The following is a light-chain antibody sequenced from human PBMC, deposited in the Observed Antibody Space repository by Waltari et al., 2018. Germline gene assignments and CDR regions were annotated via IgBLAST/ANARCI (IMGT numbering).Light chain of an antibody. CDR3: QQYDRSPPTYT. J-gene: IGKJ2*01. CDR1: QSVNYY. V-gene: IGKV3-20*01. CDR2: GAS. Sequence: DIVLTQSPGTLSLSLGERATLSCRTIQSVNYYLAWYQQKPSQAPRLLIHGASTRATGVPERFSGSGSGTDFTLTISRLEPEDFAVYYCQQYDRSPPTYTFGQGTKLEIK.